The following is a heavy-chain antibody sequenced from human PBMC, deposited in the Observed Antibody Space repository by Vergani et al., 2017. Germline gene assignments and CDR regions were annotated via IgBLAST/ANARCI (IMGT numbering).Heavy chain of an antibody. CDR1: GFTFSSYS. Sequence: EVQLVESGRGLVKPVGSLRLSCAASGFTFSSYSMNWVRQAPGKGLEWVSSISSSSSYIYYADSVKGRFTISRDNAKNSLYLQMNSLRAEDTAVYYCARGEWELPVDLWGRGTLVTVSS. D-gene: IGHD1-26*01. CDR2: ISSSSSYI. J-gene: IGHJ2*01. CDR3: ARGEWELPVDL. V-gene: IGHV3-21*01.